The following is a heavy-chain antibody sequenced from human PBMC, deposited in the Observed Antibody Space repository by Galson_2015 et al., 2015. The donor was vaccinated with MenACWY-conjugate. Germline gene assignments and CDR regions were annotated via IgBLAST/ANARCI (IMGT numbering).Heavy chain of an antibody. CDR2: IYPGDSDT. Sequence: QSGAEVKTPGESLTISCKASGYSFPTSWVGWVRQMPGKGLEWMGIIYPGDSDTRYSPSFQGQATISADSSITTAYLQWSSLKASATAMYCCARLEGRVATVRRFASWGQGTLVTVSS. J-gene: IGHJ5*01. CDR1: GYSFPTSW. V-gene: IGHV5-51*03. CDR3: ARLEGRVATVRRFAS. D-gene: IGHD5-12*01.